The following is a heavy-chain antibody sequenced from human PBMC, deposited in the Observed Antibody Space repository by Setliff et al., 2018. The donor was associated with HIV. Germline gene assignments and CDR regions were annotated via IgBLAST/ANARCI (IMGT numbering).Heavy chain of an antibody. J-gene: IGHJ6*03. D-gene: IGHD1-7*01. CDR1: GFTFSSYR. CDR3: TRDYAYDWNSVMDV. CDR2: ISSSSASI. V-gene: IGHV3-21*01. Sequence: GGSLRLSCAASGFTFSSYRMNWVRQAPGKGLEWVSSISSSSASIFYADSVKGRFTIARDNAKNSLYLQMNSLRDEDTAVYYCTRDYAYDWNSVMDVWGKGTTVTVSS.